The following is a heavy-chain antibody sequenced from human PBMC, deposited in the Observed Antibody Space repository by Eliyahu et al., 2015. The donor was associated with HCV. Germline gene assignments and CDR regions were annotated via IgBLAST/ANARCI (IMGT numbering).Heavy chain of an antibody. J-gene: IGHJ4*02. Sequence: QVQLQQWGAGLLKPSETLSLTCAVYGGSFSGYYWSWIRQPPGKGLEWIGEINHSGSTNYNPSLKSRVTISVDTPKNQFSLKLSSVTAADTAVYYCARGRGMVRGVSDYWGQGTLVTVSS. CDR3: ARGRGMVRGVSDY. D-gene: IGHD3-10*01. V-gene: IGHV4-34*01. CDR2: INHSGST. CDR1: GGSFSGYY.